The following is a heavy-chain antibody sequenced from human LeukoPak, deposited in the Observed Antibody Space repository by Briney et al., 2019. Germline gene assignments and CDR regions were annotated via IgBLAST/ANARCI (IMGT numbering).Heavy chain of an antibody. CDR2: ISSNGGSA. Sequence: GGSLRLSCAASGFTFSSYSMNWVRQAPGKGLEYVSAISSNGGSAYYANSVKGRFTISRDNSKNTLYLQMGSLRAEDMAVYYCARAVGIAAAGTNAFDIWGQGTMVTVSS. CDR1: GFTFSSYS. V-gene: IGHV3-64*01. J-gene: IGHJ3*02. CDR3: ARAVGIAAAGTNAFDI. D-gene: IGHD6-13*01.